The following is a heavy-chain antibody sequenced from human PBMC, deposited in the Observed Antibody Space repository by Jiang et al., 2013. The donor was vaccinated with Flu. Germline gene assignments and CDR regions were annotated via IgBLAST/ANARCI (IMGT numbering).Heavy chain of an antibody. CDR1: GYTFTSYD. D-gene: IGHD3-9*01. CDR3: ARHDILTGYYESIFFDY. J-gene: IGHJ4*02. CDR2: MNPNSGNT. Sequence: GAEVKKPGASVKVSCKASGYTFTSYDINWVRQATGQGLEWMGWMNPNSGNTGYAQKFQGRVTMTRNTSISTAYMELSSLRSEDTAVYYCARHDILTGYYESIFFDYWGQGTLVTVSS. V-gene: IGHV1-8*01.